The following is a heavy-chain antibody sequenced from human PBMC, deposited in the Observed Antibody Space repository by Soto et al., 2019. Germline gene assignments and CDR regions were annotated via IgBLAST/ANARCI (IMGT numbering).Heavy chain of an antibody. CDR1: GFTVSSNY. V-gene: IGHV3-53*01. D-gene: IGHD3-16*02. CDR3: ARGPGVTVNY. J-gene: IGHJ4*02. Sequence: PGGSLRLSCAASGFTVSSNYMNWVRQAPGKGLEWVSIIYSDSSTYYADSVKGRFTISRDNSKNTLYLQMNSLRAEDTAVYYCARGPGVTVNYWGQGILVTVSS. CDR2: IYSDSST.